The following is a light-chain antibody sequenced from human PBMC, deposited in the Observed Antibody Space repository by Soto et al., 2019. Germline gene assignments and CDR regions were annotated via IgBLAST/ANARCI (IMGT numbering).Light chain of an antibody. J-gene: IGKJ1*01. V-gene: IGKV1-5*03. CDR2: KAS. CDR3: QQYKSYS. CDR1: QSISSW. Sequence: DIQMTQSPSTLSASVGDRVTITCRASQSISSWLAWYQQKPGKAPQFLIYKASSLESGVPSRFSGSGSGTEFTLTISSLQPDDFATYYCQQYKSYSFGQGTKVEIK.